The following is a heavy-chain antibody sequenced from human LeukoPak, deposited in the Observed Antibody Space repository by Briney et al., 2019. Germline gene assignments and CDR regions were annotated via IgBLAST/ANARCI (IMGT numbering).Heavy chain of an antibody. Sequence: SETLSLTCAVYGGSFSGYYWSWIRQPPGKGLEWIGEINHSGSTNYNPSLKSRVTISVDTSKNQFSLKLSSVTAADTAVYYCARVIYGVSFSYYFDYWGQGTLVTVSS. V-gene: IGHV4-34*01. CDR2: INHSGST. D-gene: IGHD4-17*01. J-gene: IGHJ4*02. CDR1: GGSFSGYY. CDR3: ARVIYGVSFSYYFDY.